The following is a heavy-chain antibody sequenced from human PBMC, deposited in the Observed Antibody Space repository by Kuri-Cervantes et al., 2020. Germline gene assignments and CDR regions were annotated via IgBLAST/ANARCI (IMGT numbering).Heavy chain of an antibody. V-gene: IGHV1-8*02. D-gene: IGHD3-22*01. CDR3: ARGDRGFDSTGYHY. CDR1: GYTFTSYG. J-gene: IGHJ4*02. Sequence: ASVKVSCKASGYTFTSYGISWVRQATGQGLEWMGWMNPNSGNTGYAQKFQGRVTMTRNTSISTAYMELSSLRSEDTAVYYCARGDRGFDSTGYHYWGQGTLVTVSS. CDR2: MNPNSGNT.